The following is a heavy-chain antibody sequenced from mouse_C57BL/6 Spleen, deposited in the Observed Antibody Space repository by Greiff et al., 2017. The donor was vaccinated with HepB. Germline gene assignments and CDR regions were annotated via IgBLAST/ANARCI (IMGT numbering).Heavy chain of an antibody. J-gene: IGHJ3*01. CDR1: GYTFTSYG. CDR2: IYPRSGNT. V-gene: IGHV1-81*01. Sequence: QVQLQQSGAELARPGASVKLSCKASGYTFTSYGISWVKQRTGQGLEWIGEIYPRSGNTYYNEKFKGKATLTADKSSSTAYMELRSLTSEDSAVYFCAREGDGPGGFAYWGQGTLVTVSA. CDR3: AREGDGPGGFAY. D-gene: IGHD2-3*01.